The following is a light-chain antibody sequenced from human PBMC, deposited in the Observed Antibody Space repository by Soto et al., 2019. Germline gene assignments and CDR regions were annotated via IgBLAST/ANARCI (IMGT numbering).Light chain of an antibody. CDR1: QGVHQN. CDR3: QQYASSPET. V-gene: IGKV3-15*01. J-gene: IGKJ1*01. CDR2: AVS. Sequence: VVTQSXVSLSVSQGDXXXXXXXAGQGVHQNFAWYQQKXGQSPRLLIYAVSXRANGVPARFSGTGSDTDFTLTISGLQSEDFAVYFCQQYASSPETFGQGTKVDIK.